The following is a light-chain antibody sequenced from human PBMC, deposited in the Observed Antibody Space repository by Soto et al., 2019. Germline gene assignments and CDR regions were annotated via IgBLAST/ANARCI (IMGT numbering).Light chain of an antibody. V-gene: IGKV3-11*01. CDR2: DAS. Sequence: EIVLTQSPATLSLSPGERATLSCRASQSVSSYLAWYQQKPGQAPRLLIYDASNRATGISARFSGSGSGTEFTLPISRPEPEDFAVYYCQQRYNWPLTFGPGTKVDIK. J-gene: IGKJ3*01. CDR3: QQRYNWPLT. CDR1: QSVSSY.